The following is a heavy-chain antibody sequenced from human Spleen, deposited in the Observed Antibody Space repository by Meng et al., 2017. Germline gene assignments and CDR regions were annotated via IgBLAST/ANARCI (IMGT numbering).Heavy chain of an antibody. D-gene: IGHD6-19*01. V-gene: IGHV4/OR15-8*02. CDR2: IYHGGDT. CDR1: SGSISSIDW. Sequence: QVQVQESVPGLVKPSGTLSITCVVTSGSISSIDWWSWLRQPPGKGLEWIGEIYHGGDTNYNPSLKSRVTIAIDKSKNQFSLKLSSVTAADTAVYYCASWIYSCGWQWGQGALVTVFS. J-gene: IGHJ4*02. CDR3: ASWIYSCGWQ.